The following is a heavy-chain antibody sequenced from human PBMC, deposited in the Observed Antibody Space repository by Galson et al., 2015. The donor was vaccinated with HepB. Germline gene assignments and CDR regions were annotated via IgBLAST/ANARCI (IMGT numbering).Heavy chain of an antibody. CDR1: GGTFSSYT. V-gene: IGHV1-69*02. CDR3: ASPEKPGSSSWDYYYGMDV. Sequence: SVKVSCKASGGTFSSYTISWVRQAPGQGLEWMGRIIPILGIANYAQKFQGRVTITADKSTSTAYMELSSLRSEDTAVYYCASPEKPGSSSWDYYYGMDVWGQGTTVTVSS. CDR2: IIPILGIA. D-gene: IGHD6-13*01. J-gene: IGHJ6*02.